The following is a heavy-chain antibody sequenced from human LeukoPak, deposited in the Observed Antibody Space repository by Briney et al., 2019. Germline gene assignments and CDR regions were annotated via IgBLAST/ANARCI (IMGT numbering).Heavy chain of an antibody. CDR2: MNPNSGNT. V-gene: IGHV1-8*03. Sequence: GALVKVSCKASGYTFTSYDINWVRQATGQGLEWMGWMNPNSGNTGYAQKFQGRVTITRNTSISTAYMELSSLRSEDTAVYYCARSYCTNGVCYANWFDPWGQGTLVTVSS. CDR3: ARSYCTNGVCYANWFDP. D-gene: IGHD2-8*01. CDR1: GYTFTSYD. J-gene: IGHJ5*02.